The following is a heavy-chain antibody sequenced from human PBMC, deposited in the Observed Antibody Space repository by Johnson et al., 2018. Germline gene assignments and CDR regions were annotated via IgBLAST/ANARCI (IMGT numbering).Heavy chain of an antibody. J-gene: IGHJ3*02. D-gene: IGHD2-21*02. CDR3: VTDPANGIPDAFEN. CDR2: MNPERNYI. V-gene: IGHV3-74*02. CDR1: GFTFSSYS. Sequence: VQLVQSGGGLVQXGGSLRLSCAASGFTFSSYSMHWVRHGPGKGLVWVSYMNPERNYILYADSVKGRFTISRDNAKKTLYLQMNSLRAEDSGIYYCVTDPANGIPDAFENGGQGTMVTVSS.